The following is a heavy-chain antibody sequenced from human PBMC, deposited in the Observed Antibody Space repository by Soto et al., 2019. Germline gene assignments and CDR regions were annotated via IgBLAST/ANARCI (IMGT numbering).Heavy chain of an antibody. CDR2: IVVGSGNT. V-gene: IGHV1-58*01. CDR3: AAEGGITMVRGVNPYGMDV. J-gene: IGHJ6*02. CDR1: GFTFTSSA. Sequence: SVKVSCKASGFTFTSSAVQWVRQARGQRLEWIGWIVVGSGNTNYAQKFQERVTITRDMSTSTAYMELSSLRSEDTAVYYCAAEGGITMVRGVNPYGMDVWGQGTTVTVSS. D-gene: IGHD3-10*01.